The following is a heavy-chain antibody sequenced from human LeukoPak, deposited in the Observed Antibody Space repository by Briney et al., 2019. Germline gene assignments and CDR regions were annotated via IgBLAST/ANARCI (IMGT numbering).Heavy chain of an antibody. Sequence: GGSLRLSCVASGFTFTSYSMSWVRQAPGKGLEWVSVISAGGDSTYYADSVKGRFTISRDNSKNTLNLQMNSLRADDTAVYYCAKVLRTYYYDYWGPGTLVTVSS. CDR2: ISAGGDST. CDR1: GFTFTSYS. V-gene: IGHV3-23*01. CDR3: AKVLRTYYYDY. D-gene: IGHD1-1*01. J-gene: IGHJ4*02.